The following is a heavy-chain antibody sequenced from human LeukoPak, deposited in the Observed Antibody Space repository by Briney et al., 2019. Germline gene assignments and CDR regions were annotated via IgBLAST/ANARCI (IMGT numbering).Heavy chain of an antibody. CDR2: ISGSGGGT. Sequence: GGSLRLSCAASGFTFSNYAMSWVRQAPGKGLEWVSSISGSGGGTFYADSVQGRFTISRDNSKNTLFLQMNSLRAEDTAVYYCAKGRRGYSAYDYDYWGQGTLVTVSS. CDR3: AKGRRGYSAYDYDY. V-gene: IGHV3-23*01. J-gene: IGHJ4*02. D-gene: IGHD5-12*01. CDR1: GFTFSNYA.